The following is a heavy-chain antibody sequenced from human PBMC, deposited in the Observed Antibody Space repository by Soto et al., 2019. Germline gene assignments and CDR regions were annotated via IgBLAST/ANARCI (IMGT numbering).Heavy chain of an antibody. CDR3: ARRALWFGELLCL. CDR1: GGSFSGYY. J-gene: IGHJ4*02. V-gene: IGHV4-34*01. Sequence: SETLSLTCAVYGGSFSGYYWSWIRQPPGKGLEWIGEINHSGSTNYNPSLKSRVTISVDTSKNQFSLKLSSVTAADTAVYYCARRALWFGELLCLGGQGTLVTVSS. CDR2: INHSGST. D-gene: IGHD3-10*01.